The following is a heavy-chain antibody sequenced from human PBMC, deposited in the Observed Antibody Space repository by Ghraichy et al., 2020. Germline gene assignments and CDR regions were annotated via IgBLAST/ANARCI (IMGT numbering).Heavy chain of an antibody. CDR3: ARDYGGNSRTRDRFDY. CDR1: GYSISSNYY. Sequence: SETLSLTCAVSGYSISSNYYWGWIRQPPGKGLEWIGSVYHTGSTYYNPSLKSRVTISVDTSKNEFSLNLSSVTAADTAVYYCARDYGGNSRTRDRFDYWGQGTLVTVSS. D-gene: IGHD4-23*01. CDR2: VYHTGST. J-gene: IGHJ4*02. V-gene: IGHV4-38-2*02.